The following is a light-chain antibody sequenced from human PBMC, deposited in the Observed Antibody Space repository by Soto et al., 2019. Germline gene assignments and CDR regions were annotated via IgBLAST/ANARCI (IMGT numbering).Light chain of an antibody. Sequence: QSALTQPASVSGSPGQSITISCTGTSSDVGGYNYVSWYQQHPDKAPKLIIFDVSNRPSGISSRFSGSKSGNTASLAISGLQAEDEADYYCASYASSQSSVVFGRGTKLTVL. CDR1: SSDVGGYNY. V-gene: IGLV2-14*03. CDR3: ASYASSQSSVV. CDR2: DVS. J-gene: IGLJ2*01.